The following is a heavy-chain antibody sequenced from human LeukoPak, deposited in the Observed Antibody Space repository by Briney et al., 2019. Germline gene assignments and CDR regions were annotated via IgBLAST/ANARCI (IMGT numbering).Heavy chain of an antibody. J-gene: IGHJ6*03. Sequence: SQTLSLTCALSGDSLSSNNAAWTWLRQSPSRGLEWLGRTYYRFRWYNDYAVSVKSLVIISPDTSKNQLSLQLNSVTPEDTALYFCARDYASSRRGFYFYMDVWGKGTTVTVSS. D-gene: IGHD3-10*01. CDR2: TYYRFRWYN. CDR3: ARDYASSRRGFYFYMDV. V-gene: IGHV6-1*01. CDR1: GDSLSSNNAA.